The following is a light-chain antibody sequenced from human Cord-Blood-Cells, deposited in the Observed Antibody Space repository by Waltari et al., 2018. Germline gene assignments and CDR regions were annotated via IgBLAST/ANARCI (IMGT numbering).Light chain of an antibody. CDR2: GNG. CDR3: QSYDSSLSVV. CDR1: RSNIGAGYD. Sequence: QSVLTQPPSVSGAPGQRITISCTGSRSNIGAGYDVHWYQQLPGTAPKLLIHGNGKRLSGGPYRLSGYKSGTSASLAIIGLQAEDEADYYCQSYDSSLSVVFGGGTKLTVL. V-gene: IGLV1-40*01. J-gene: IGLJ2*01.